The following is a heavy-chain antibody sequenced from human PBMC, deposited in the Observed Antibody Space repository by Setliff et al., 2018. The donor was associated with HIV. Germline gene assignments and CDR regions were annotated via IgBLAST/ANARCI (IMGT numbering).Heavy chain of an antibody. CDR1: GGSFSGYY. CDR3: AREVKLAYCSGGRCPRAYYSGLDV. Sequence: SETLSLTCAVYGGSFSGYYWTWIRQPPGKGLEWIGEINHSGSTNYNPSLKSRVSMSVDASKNQFSLKLSSVTAADTAVYYCAREVKLAYCSGGRCPRAYYSGLDVWGQGTTVTVSS. D-gene: IGHD2-15*01. J-gene: IGHJ6*02. V-gene: IGHV4-34*01. CDR2: INHSGST.